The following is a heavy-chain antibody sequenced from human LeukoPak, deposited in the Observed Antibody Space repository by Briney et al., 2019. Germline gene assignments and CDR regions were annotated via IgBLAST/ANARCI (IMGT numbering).Heavy chain of an antibody. Sequence: SSETLSLTCAVYGGSFSGYYWSWIRQPPGKGLEWIGSIYHSGSTYYNPSLKSRVTISVDTSKNQFSLKLSSVTAADTAVYYCARGYSSSCRHFDYWGQGTLVTVSS. CDR3: ARGYSSSCRHFDY. J-gene: IGHJ4*02. CDR1: GGSFSGYY. D-gene: IGHD6-13*01. CDR2: IYHSGST. V-gene: IGHV4-34*01.